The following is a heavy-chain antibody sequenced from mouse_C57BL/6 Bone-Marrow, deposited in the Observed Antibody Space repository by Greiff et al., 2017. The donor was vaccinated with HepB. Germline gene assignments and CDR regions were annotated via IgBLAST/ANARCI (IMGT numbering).Heavy chain of an antibody. CDR2: ISSGGSYT. CDR1: GFTFSSYG. D-gene: IGHD1-1*01. V-gene: IGHV5-6*01. J-gene: IGHJ2*01. Sequence: DVQLVESGGDLVKPGGSLKLSCAASGFTFSSYGMSWVRQTPDKRLEWVATISSGGSYTYYPDSVKGRFTISRDNAKNTLYLQMSSLKSEYTAMYYCARHDYGSNYWGQGTTLTVSS. CDR3: ARHDYGSNY.